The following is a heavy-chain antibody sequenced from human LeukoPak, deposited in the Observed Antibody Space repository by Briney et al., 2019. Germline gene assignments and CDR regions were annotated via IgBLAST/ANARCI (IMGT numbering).Heavy chain of an antibody. Sequence: SHTLSLTCSVSGGSISSASYDWSWIPRPAGKGLEWIGRIYTRRSTNYTPSLKSRVNISVDTYKTEFSLKLSSVTAADTAVYYCAREKGSSWYTDAFDIWGQGTMVTVSS. CDR2: IYTRRST. V-gene: IGHV4-61*02. D-gene: IGHD6-13*01. CDR1: GGSISSASYD. CDR3: AREKGSSWYTDAFDI. J-gene: IGHJ3*02.